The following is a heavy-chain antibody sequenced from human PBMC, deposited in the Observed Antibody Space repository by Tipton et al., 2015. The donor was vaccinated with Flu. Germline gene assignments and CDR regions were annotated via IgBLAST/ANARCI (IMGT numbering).Heavy chain of an antibody. Sequence: GLVKPSETLSLTCAVSGSSISSPYYWGWIRQPPGRGLEWIGPIYQSGSAYYNTSLKTRVTVSLDMSQNRFSLTLGSVTAADTAVYYCARRDYSNYVSEPRNWFDPWGQGALVTVSS. J-gene: IGHJ5*02. V-gene: IGHV4-38-2*01. CDR1: GSSISSPYY. CDR3: ARRDYSNYVSEPRNWFDP. D-gene: IGHD4-11*01. CDR2: IYQSGSA.